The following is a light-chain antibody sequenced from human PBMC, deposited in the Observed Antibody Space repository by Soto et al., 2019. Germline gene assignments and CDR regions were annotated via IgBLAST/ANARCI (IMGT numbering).Light chain of an antibody. CDR2: GAS. V-gene: IGKV3-15*01. CDR1: QSVGAT. Sequence: EIVMTQSPVTLSVFPWEKATLSCRASQSVGATVAWYHQRPGQAPRLLISGASTRATGVPARVSASGSGTAFTLTITSLQSDDFGVYYCQQYADWPTTFGQGTRVEIK. CDR3: QQYADWPTT. J-gene: IGKJ1*01.